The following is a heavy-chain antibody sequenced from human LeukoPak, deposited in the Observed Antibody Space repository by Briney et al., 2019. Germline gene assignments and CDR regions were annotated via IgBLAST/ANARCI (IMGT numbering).Heavy chain of an antibody. CDR3: ARGGAIRVTGMTPFDY. Sequence: SQTLSLTCAISGDSVSSNSAAWNWIRQSPSRGLEWLGRTYYRSKWYNDYAVSVKSRITFNPDTSKNQLSLQLNSVTPEDTATYYCARGGAIRVTGMTPFDYWGQGSLVTVSS. CDR2: TYYRSKWYN. V-gene: IGHV6-1*01. J-gene: IGHJ4*02. D-gene: IGHD1-20*01. CDR1: GDSVSSNSAA.